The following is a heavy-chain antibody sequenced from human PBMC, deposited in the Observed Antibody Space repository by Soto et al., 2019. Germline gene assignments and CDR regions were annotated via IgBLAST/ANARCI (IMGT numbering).Heavy chain of an antibody. V-gene: IGHV4-4*07. D-gene: IGHD3-16*02. CDR2: IDTSGST. CDR1: GGSISNYY. J-gene: IGHJ4*02. CDR3: ARVFREEAYVWGSYRNYYFDY. Sequence: PSETLSLTCTVSGGSISNYYCNWIRQPAGKGLEWIGRIDTSGSTNYNPSLKSRVTMSVDTSKQEFSLKLSSVTAADTAVYYCARVFREEAYVWGSYRNYYFDYWGQGTLVTVSS.